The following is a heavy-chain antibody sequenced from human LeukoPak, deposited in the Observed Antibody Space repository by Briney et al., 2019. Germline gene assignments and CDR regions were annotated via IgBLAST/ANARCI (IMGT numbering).Heavy chain of an antibody. CDR3: ARDPNPYYYDSSGYGVLDY. Sequence: ASVKVSCKTSGYTFTSYDINWVRQATGQGLEWMGWMNPNNGNTDYAQKFQGRVTMTSNTSIRTAYMELSRLRSDDTAVYYCARDPNPYYYDSSGYGVLDYWGQGTLVTVSS. D-gene: IGHD3-22*01. CDR1: GYTFTSYD. V-gene: IGHV1-8*01. CDR2: MNPNNGNT. J-gene: IGHJ4*02.